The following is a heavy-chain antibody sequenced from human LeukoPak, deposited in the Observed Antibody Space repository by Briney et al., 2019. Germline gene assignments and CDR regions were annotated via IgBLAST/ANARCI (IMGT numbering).Heavy chain of an antibody. CDR3: ARVDSAVLDAFDI. CDR1: GFTFSSSG. Sequence: GGSLRLSCAASGFTFSSSGMHWVRQAPGKGLEWVAFIRNDGNNKYYADSVKGRFTISRDNSKNTLYLQMNSLRAEDTAVYYCARVDSAVLDAFDIWGQGTMVTVSS. D-gene: IGHD1-1*01. V-gene: IGHV3-30*02. J-gene: IGHJ3*02. CDR2: IRNDGNNK.